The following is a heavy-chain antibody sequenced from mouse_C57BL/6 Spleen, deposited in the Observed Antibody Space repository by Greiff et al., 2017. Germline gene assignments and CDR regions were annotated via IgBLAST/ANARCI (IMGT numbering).Heavy chain of an antibody. V-gene: IGHV5-4*01. Sequence: DVKLVESGGGLVKPGGSLKLSCAASGFTFSSYAMSWVSQTPEKRLEWVATISDGGSYTYYPDNVKGRFTISRDNAKNNLYLQMSHLNSDDTAMYYCARENYSNYEGAIDYWGQGTSVTVSS. J-gene: IGHJ4*01. D-gene: IGHD2-5*01. CDR2: ISDGGSYT. CDR3: ARENYSNYEGAIDY. CDR1: GFTFSSYA.